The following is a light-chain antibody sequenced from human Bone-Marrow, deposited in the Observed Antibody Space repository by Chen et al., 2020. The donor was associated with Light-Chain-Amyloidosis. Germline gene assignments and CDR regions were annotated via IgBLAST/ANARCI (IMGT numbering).Light chain of an antibody. CDR2: DDN. V-gene: IGLV3-21*02. CDR1: NIGRES. Sequence: SYVLTQPPSVSVAPGQTARITCGGNNIGRESVHWYQQKPGQAPVLVVYDDNARPSGIPGRFSGSNSENTATLTISRVEAGDEADYSCQVWDSSSDHPVFGGGTKLTVL. CDR3: QVWDSSSDHPV. J-gene: IGLJ3*02.